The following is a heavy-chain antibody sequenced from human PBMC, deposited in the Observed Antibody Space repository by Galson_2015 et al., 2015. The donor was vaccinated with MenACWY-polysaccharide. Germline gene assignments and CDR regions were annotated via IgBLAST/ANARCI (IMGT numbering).Heavy chain of an antibody. CDR2: IDYNEHT. J-gene: IGHJ4*02. V-gene: IGHV4-39*07. CDR1: RGSISASGSY. D-gene: IGHD4-23*01. CDR3: VRDKGNFQTYD. Sequence: TLSLPCTASRGSISASGSYSARIRRPPGKGLDRIGTIDYNEHTYYKSTLSGRVIISKDKSRNQMFLKLTSAAAADPAVYFCVRDKGNFQTYDWGQGTLVTVSS.